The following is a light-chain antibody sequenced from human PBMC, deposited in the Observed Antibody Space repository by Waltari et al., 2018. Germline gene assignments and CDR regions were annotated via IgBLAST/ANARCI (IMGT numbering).Light chain of an antibody. CDR2: WAS. CDR3: QQYFSPPPT. V-gene: IGKV4-1*01. CDR1: HNLLYTSSHKTC. J-gene: IGKJ4*01. Sequence: DFVMTQSPASLALSLGDRATINCKSRHNLLYTSSHKTCLAWYQQKPGQPPKLLIYWASTRQSGVPDRFIGSGSETDFTLTISSLQPEDAAVYYCQQYFSPPPTFGGGTKVEIK.